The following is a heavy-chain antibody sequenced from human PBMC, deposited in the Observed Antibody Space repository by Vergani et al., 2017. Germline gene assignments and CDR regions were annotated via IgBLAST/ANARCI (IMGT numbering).Heavy chain of an antibody. CDR3: ARYLPSYSGSYWDAFDI. J-gene: IGHJ3*02. V-gene: IGHV3-23*01. CDR1: GFTFSNSA. CDR2: ISGPGLST. Sequence: EVHLLESGGGLVQSGGSLRLSCAASGFTFSNSAVSWVRQAPGRGLAWVSSISGPGLSTYYADSVKGRFSISRDNSKNTLYLQMNSLRAEDTAVYYCARYLPSYSGSYWDAFDIWGQGTMVTVSS. D-gene: IGHD1-26*01.